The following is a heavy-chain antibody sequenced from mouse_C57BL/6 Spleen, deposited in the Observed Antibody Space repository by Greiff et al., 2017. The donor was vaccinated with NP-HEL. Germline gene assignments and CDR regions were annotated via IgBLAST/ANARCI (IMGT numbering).Heavy chain of an antibody. CDR1: GYTFTSYW. CDR3: ARSRAMITTNFDC. V-gene: IGHV1-50*01. J-gene: IGHJ2*01. Sequence: QVQLQQPGAELVKPGASVKLSCKASGYTFTSYWMQWVKQRPGQGLEWIGEIDPSDSYTNYNQKFKGKATLTVDTSSSTAYMQLSSLTSEDSAVYYCARSRAMITTNFDCWGQGTTLTVSS. D-gene: IGHD2-4*01. CDR2: IDPSDSYT.